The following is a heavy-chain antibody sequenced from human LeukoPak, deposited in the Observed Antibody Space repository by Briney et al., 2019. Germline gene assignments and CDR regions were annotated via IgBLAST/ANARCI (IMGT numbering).Heavy chain of an antibody. CDR2: IYHSGST. CDR1: GYSISSGYY. CDR3: ATLIAAAGSGPFDY. D-gene: IGHD6-13*01. V-gene: IGHV4-38-2*01. J-gene: IGHJ4*02. Sequence: TETLSLTCAVSGYSISSGYYWGWIRQPPGKGLEWIGSIYHSGSTYYNPSLKSRVTISVDTSKNQFSLKLSSVTAADTAMYYCATLIAAAGSGPFDYWGQGTLVTVSS.